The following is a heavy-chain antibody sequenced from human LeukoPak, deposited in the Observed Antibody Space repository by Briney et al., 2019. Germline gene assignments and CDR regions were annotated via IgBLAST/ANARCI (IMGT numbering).Heavy chain of an antibody. CDR3: ARDDKLVRGVIVDP. CDR1: GFTFSSYS. D-gene: IGHD3-10*01. CDR2: ISSSSSYI. V-gene: IGHV3-21*01. J-gene: IGHJ5*02. Sequence: PGGSLRLSCAAPGFTFSSYSMNWVRQAPGKGLEWVSSISSSSSYIYYADSVKGRFTISRDNAKNSLYLQMNSLRAEDTAVYYWARDDKLVRGVIVDPWGQGTLVTVSS.